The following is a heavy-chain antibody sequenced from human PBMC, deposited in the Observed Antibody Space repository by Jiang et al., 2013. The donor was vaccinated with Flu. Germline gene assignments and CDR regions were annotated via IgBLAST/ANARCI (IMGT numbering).Heavy chain of an antibody. CDR2: IYYSGST. V-gene: IGHV4-39*01. CDR3: ARLPGSTVTVDY. Sequence: GPGLVKPSETLSLTCTVSGGSISSSSYYWGWIRQPPGKGLEWIGSIYYSGSTYYNPSLKSRVTISVDTSKNQFSLKLSSVTAADTAVYYCARLPGSTVTVDYWGQGTLVTVSS. CDR1: GGSISSSSYY. D-gene: IGHD4-17*01. J-gene: IGHJ4*02.